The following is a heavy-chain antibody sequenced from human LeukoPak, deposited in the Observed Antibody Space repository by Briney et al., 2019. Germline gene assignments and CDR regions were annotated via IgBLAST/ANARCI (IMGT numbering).Heavy chain of an antibody. Sequence: PGGSLRLTCAASGFTFSSYGMHWVRQAPGKGLEWVAVIWYDGSNKHYADSVKGRFTISRDNSKNTLYLQMNSLRAEDTAVYYCARENYSGSGSYYIPSAFDIWGQGTMVTVSS. CDR1: GFTFSSYG. V-gene: IGHV3-33*01. CDR2: IWYDGSNK. CDR3: ARENYSGSGSYYIPSAFDI. J-gene: IGHJ3*02. D-gene: IGHD3-10*01.